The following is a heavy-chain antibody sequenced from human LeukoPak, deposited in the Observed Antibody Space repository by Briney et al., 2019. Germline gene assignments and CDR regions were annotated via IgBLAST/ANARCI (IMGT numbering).Heavy chain of an antibody. V-gene: IGHV4-34*01. J-gene: IGHJ4*02. CDR1: GVSFSGYY. CDR3: ARGPPARV. CDR2: INHSGST. Sequence: SETLSLTCAVYGVSFSGYYWSWIRQPPGKGLEWIGEINHSGSTNYNPSLKTRVTISVDTSKNQFSLKLSSVTAADTAVYYCARGPPARVWGQGTLVTVSS.